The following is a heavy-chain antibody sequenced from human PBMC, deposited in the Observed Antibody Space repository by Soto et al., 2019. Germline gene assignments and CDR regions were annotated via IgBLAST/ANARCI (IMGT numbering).Heavy chain of an antibody. CDR1: GYTFTSYG. CDR3: ARRFCTSTSCYYFDL. CDR2: INPSGGIT. Sequence: ASVKVSCKASGYTFTSYGISWVRQAPGQGLEWMGIINPSGGITNYAQKFQGRVTLTRDTSTSTVYMDLSNLTSDDTATYFCARRFCTSTSCYYFDLWGPGTLVTVSS. J-gene: IGHJ4*02. D-gene: IGHD2-2*01. V-gene: IGHV1-46*01.